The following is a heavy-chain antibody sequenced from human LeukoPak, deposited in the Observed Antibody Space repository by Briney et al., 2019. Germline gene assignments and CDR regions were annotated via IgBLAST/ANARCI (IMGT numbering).Heavy chain of an antibody. CDR1: GYTFTGYY. Sequence: ASVKVSCKASGYTFTGYYMHWVRQAPGQGLEWMGWINPNSGGTNYAQKFQGRVTMTRDTSISTAYMELSRLRPDDTAVYYCARDRSGSYHPADDAFDIWGQGTMVTVSS. D-gene: IGHD1-26*01. CDR2: INPNSGGT. V-gene: IGHV1-2*02. CDR3: ARDRSGSYHPADDAFDI. J-gene: IGHJ3*02.